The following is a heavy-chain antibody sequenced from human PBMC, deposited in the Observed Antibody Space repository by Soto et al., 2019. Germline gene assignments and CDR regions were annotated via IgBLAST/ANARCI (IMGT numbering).Heavy chain of an antibody. CDR3: AHRGGYSSGYWSRYRGWFDP. CDR2: IYWDDDK. CDR1: GFSLSTSGVG. V-gene: IGHV2-5*02. J-gene: IGHJ5*02. Sequence: QITLKESGPTLVKPTQTLTLTCTFSGFSLSTSGVGLGWIRQPPGKALEWLALIYWDDDKRYSPSLKSRLTIAKDTSKKHVVLTMTNMDPVETATYYCAHRGGYSSGYWSRYRGWFDPWGQGTLVTVSS. D-gene: IGHD5-18*01.